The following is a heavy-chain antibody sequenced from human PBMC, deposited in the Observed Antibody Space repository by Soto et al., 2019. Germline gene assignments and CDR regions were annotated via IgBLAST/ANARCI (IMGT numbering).Heavy chain of an antibody. J-gene: IGHJ5*02. CDR2: IYYNAIT. CDR1: GDSVSSGAYY. V-gene: IGHV4-61*08. CDR3: ARANIAAAGTIFDP. Sequence: QVKLQESGPGLVKPSETLSLTCTVSGDSVSSGAYYWSWVRQPPGKGLEWIGYIYYNAITNYNPSLESRVTILVDTSKSEISLTLNSVTAADTAVYYCARANIAAAGTIFDPWGQGVLVTVSA. D-gene: IGHD6-13*01.